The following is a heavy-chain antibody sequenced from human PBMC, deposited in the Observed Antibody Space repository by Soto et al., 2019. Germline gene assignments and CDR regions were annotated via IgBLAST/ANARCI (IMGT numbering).Heavy chain of an antibody. J-gene: IGHJ5*02. CDR2: IHYTGST. V-gene: IGHV4-59*01. Sequence: SETLSLTCTVSGGSMSRYYWTWIRQPPGKGLEWIGNIHYTGSTNYNPSLKSRVTILLGTSTSQFSLKVSSVTAADTAVYYCARDLTISSTDGPLDPWGHGTLVTVSS. D-gene: IGHD1-1*01. CDR1: GGSMSRYY. CDR3: ARDLTISSTDGPLDP.